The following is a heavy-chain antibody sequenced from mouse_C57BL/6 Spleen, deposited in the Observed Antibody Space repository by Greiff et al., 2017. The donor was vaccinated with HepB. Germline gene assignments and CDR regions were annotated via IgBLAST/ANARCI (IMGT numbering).Heavy chain of an antibody. CDR1: GYTFTSYW. CDR2: IHPNSGST. CDR3: ARGTTVVPYYYAMDY. V-gene: IGHV1-64*01. D-gene: IGHD1-1*01. J-gene: IGHJ4*01. Sequence: VQLQQPGAELVKPGASVKLSCKASGYTFTSYWMHWVKQRPGQGLEWIGMIHPNSGSTNYNEKFKSKATLTVDKSSSTAYMQLSSLTSEDSAVYYCARGTTVVPYYYAMDYWGQGTSVTVSS.